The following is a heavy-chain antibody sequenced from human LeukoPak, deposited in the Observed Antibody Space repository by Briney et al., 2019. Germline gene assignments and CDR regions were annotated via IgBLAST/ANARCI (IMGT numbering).Heavy chain of an antibody. J-gene: IGHJ4*02. V-gene: IGHV3-15*01. CDR1: GLTLNHAW. CDR3: TTELDVRPNHY. D-gene: IGHD1-14*01. Sequence: PGGPLRLFCAASGLTLNHAWMRWVRHAPGKGMQWVGRIKRKSDGGTTDYAAPVKGRFTISRDDSKNTLYLQMNSLKSEDTAVYYCTTELDVRPNHYWGQGTLVTVSS. CDR2: IKRKSDGGTT.